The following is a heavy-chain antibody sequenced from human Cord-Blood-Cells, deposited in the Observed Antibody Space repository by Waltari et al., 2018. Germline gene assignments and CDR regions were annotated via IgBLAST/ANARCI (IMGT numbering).Heavy chain of an antibody. Sequence: QVQLQESGPGLVKPSATLSLTCTVSGGSISSYYWSWIRQPPGKGLEWIGYIYYSGSTNYNPSLKSRVTISVDTSKNQFSLKLSSVTAADTAVYYCARQSGLFFDYWGQGTLVTVSS. V-gene: IGHV4-59*08. D-gene: IGHD3-10*01. CDR3: ARQSGLFFDY. J-gene: IGHJ4*02. CDR1: GGSISSYY. CDR2: IYYSGST.